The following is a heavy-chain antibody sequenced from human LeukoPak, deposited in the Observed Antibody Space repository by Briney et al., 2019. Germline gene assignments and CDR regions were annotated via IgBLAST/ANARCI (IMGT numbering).Heavy chain of an antibody. CDR2: INPNSGGT. J-gene: IGHJ6*03. CDR3: ARMYYYGSGSYLIRYYYYMDV. CDR1: GYIFTGYY. V-gene: IGHV1-2*02. D-gene: IGHD3-10*01. Sequence: ASVKVSCKASGYIFTGYYMHWVRQAPGQGLEWMGWINPNSGGTNYAQKFQGRVTMTRDTSISTAYMELSRLRSDDTAVYYCARMYYYGSGSYLIRYYYYMDVWGKGTTVTVSS.